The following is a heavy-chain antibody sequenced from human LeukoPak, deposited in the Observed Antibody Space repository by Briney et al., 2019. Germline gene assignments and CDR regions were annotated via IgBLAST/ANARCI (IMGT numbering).Heavy chain of an antibody. CDR3: VKDFGQRTAAIAY. Sequence: GGSLRLSCVTSGFTFYDYAMHWVRQAPGRGLEGVSGSRRNTDAIGYVDSVRGRFTISRDNSQNSLFLQMNSLRPEDTALYYCVKDFGQRTAAIAYWGQGTLVTVSS. V-gene: IGHV3-9*01. CDR2: SRRNTDAI. J-gene: IGHJ4*02. D-gene: IGHD2-2*01. CDR1: GFTFYDYA.